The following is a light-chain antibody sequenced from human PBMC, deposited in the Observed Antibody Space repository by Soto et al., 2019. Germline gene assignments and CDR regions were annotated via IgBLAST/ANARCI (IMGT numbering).Light chain of an antibody. CDR2: AAS. CDR1: QGITSY. Sequence: IQLTQSPSSLSASVGDSVTITCRASQGITSYLAWYQQKPGKAPKLLIYAASSLQSGVPSRFSASGSGTDFTLTISSLQPEDFATYYCQQSYITPPLTFGGGTKVDI. J-gene: IGKJ4*01. V-gene: IGKV1-39*01. CDR3: QQSYITPPLT.